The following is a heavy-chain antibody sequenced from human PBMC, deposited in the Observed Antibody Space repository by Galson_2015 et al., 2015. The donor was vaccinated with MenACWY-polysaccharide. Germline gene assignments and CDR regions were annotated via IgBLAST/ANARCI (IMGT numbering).Heavy chain of an antibody. Sequence: LRLSCAASGFTFSNYWMTWIRQAPGKGLEWLSYISKSGDSIYYGDSVKGRFAISRDNAKNSLYLQLNSLEVEDTAIYYCARGHYGLDVWGQGTTVTVSS. V-gene: IGHV3-11*01. CDR1: GFTFSNYW. CDR2: ISKSGDSI. J-gene: IGHJ6*02. CDR3: ARGHYGLDV.